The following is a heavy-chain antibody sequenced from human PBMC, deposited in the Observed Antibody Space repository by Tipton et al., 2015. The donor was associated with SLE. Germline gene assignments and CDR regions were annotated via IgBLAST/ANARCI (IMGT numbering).Heavy chain of an antibody. J-gene: IGHJ3*02. CDR3: ATFRDVVQGVIGAFNI. V-gene: IGHV4-39*02. Sequence: TLSLTCSVSGVSISTSRYYWGWFRQSPGQGLVWVGSLYAGGSTYFHPSLKSRASISADASKNHFSLKLNSVTAADTAVYYCATFRDVVQGVIGAFNIWGQGTMVTVSS. CDR2: LYAGGST. CDR1: GVSISTSRYY. D-gene: IGHD3-10*01.